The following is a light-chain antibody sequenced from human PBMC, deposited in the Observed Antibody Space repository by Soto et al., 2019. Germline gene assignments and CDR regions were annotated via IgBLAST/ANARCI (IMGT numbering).Light chain of an antibody. CDR3: QHYYSTPVT. V-gene: IGKV4-1*01. J-gene: IGKJ2*01. Sequence: IVMTQSPDSLALSLGERATINCKSSQSVLYSSNNKNYLAWYQQRPGQPPKLLIYWASTRESGVPDRFSGSGSGTDFTLTISSLQAEDVAVYYCQHYYSTPVTFGQGTKLEIK. CDR1: QSVLYSSNNKNY. CDR2: WAS.